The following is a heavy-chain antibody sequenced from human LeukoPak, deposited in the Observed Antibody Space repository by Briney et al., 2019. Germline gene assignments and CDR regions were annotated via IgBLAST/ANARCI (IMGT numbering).Heavy chain of an antibody. V-gene: IGHV3-30*02. J-gene: IGHJ6*02. CDR1: GFIFSSYG. D-gene: IGHD3-10*01. Sequence: GGSLTLSCAASGFIFSSYGMHWVRQAPGKGLEWVTFIRYDGSNENYAGSVKGRFTISRDNSKKTVYMQMNRLRTEDTAVYYCAKDSTPPVVRGRSAIGYYYGMDVWGQGTTVTVSS. CDR2: IRYDGSNE. CDR3: AKDSTPPVVRGRSAIGYYYGMDV.